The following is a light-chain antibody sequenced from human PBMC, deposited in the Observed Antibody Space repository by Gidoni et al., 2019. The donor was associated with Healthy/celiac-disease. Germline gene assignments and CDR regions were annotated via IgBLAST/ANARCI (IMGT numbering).Light chain of an antibody. CDR1: QDISNY. CDR2: DAS. Sequence: DIQISQSPSSLSAAVGDRVTITCQESQDISNYLNLYQQKPGKAPKLLIYDASNLETGVPSRFSGSGSGTDFTFTISSLQPEDIATYYCRQYDNLLTFGGGTKVEIK. J-gene: IGKJ4*01. V-gene: IGKV1-33*01. CDR3: RQYDNLLT.